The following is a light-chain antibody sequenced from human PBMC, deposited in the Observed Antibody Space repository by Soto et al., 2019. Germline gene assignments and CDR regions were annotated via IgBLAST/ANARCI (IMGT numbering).Light chain of an antibody. J-gene: IGLJ1*01. V-gene: IGLV2-14*01. CDR1: SSDVGGYNY. CDR2: DVS. Sequence: QSVLTQPASVSESPGQSITISCIGTSSDVGGYNYVSWYQQFPGKAPKLMIYDVSNRPSGVSNRFSGSKSGNTASLTISGLQAEDEADYYCSSYTSTFYVFGSGTKVTVL. CDR3: SSYTSTFYV.